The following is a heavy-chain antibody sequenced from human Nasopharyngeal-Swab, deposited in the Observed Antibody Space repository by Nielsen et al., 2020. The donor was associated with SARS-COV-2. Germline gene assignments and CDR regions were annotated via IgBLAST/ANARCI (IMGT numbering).Heavy chain of an antibody. J-gene: IGHJ4*02. CDR3: ARRGFEYNSSPEWDY. Sequence: GESLKISCKGSGYSFTSYYIIWVRQMPGKGLEWMGRIDPSYSYTNYSPSFQGHVTIPADKSISTAYLQWSSLKASDTAIYYCARRGFEYNSSPEWDYWGQGTLVTVSS. V-gene: IGHV5-10-1*01. D-gene: IGHD6-6*01. CDR1: GYSFTSYY. CDR2: IDPSYSYT.